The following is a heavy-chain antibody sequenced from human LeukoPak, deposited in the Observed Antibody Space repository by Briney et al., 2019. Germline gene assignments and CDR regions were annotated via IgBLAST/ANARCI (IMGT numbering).Heavy chain of an antibody. D-gene: IGHD1-26*01. CDR1: GFTFDSFS. CDR3: ARVPGEMGATLAYLDY. CDR2: ISSSTTYI. J-gene: IGHJ4*02. V-gene: IGHV3-21*01. Sequence: GESLRLSCAASGFTFDSFSINWVRQAPGKGLEWVASISSSTTYIYYAGSVKGRFTISRDNAKNLVYLEMNSLRAEDTAVYYCARVPGEMGATLAYLDYWGQGTLVIVSS.